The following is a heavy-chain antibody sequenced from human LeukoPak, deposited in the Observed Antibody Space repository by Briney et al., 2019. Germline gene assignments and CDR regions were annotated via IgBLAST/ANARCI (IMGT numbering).Heavy chain of an antibody. V-gene: IGHV3-9*01. D-gene: IGHD4-11*01. J-gene: IGHJ4*02. CDR1: GFTFDDYA. CDR3: AKDKDYSIRLPDY. Sequence: GGSLRLSCEGSGFTFDDYAMHWVRQAPGKGLEWVSGISWNSGSIGYADSVKGRFTISRDNAKNSLYLQMNSLRAEDTALYYCAKDKDYSIRLPDYWGQGALVTVSS. CDR2: ISWNSGSI.